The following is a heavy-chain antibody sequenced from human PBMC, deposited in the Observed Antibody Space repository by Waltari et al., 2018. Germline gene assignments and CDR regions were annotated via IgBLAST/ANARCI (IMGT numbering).Heavy chain of an antibody. CDR1: GFSLSSYW. D-gene: IGHD2-8*01. V-gene: IGHV3-7*01. CDR2: ISQDGLDR. CDR3: ARDVNGVLDY. J-gene: IGHJ4*02. Sequence: EVQLVESGGGLVQPGGSLRLSCAASGFSLSSYWMSWVRQAPGGGVEWVANISQDGLDRGHGASGKGRFIISRDNARNSVYLQMNSLTAEDTAVYYCARDVNGVLDYWGQGTLVTVSS.